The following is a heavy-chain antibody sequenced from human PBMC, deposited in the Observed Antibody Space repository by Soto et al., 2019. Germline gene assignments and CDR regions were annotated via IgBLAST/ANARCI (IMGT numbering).Heavy chain of an antibody. V-gene: IGHV1-8*01. CDR1: GYTFTSFD. Sequence: QVQLVQSGAEVKKPGASVKVSCKASGYTFTSFDIHWVRQATGQGLEWMGWMNPNSGTTNYAQKFQDRVTMTRNTSISTAYMEVSSLRSDDTAINYCARPYYSGWFLFTSWGQGTLVTVSS. CDR3: ARPYYSGWFLFTS. J-gene: IGHJ5*02. CDR2: MNPNSGTT. D-gene: IGHD6-19*01.